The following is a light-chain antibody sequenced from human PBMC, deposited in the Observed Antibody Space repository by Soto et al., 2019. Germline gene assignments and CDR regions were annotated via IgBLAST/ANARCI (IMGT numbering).Light chain of an antibody. CDR2: EVS. Sequence: QSALTQPASVSGSPGQSITICCTGTSSDVGGYNYVSWYQQHPGKAPKLMIYEVSNRPSGVSNRFSGSKSGNTASLTISGLQAEDEADYFCSSYGSTSTRCVFGTGTKVTVL. V-gene: IGLV2-14*01. J-gene: IGLJ1*01. CDR1: SSDVGGYNY. CDR3: SSYGSTSTRCV.